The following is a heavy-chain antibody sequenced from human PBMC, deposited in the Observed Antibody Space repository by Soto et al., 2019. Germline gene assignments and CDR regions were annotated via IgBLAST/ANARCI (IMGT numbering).Heavy chain of an antibody. V-gene: IGHV1-3*01. Sequence: ALVKVSCKASGYSFTSYAMHSVRQAPGQRLEWMGWINAGNGDTKYSQKFQGRVTITRDTSASTAYMELSSLRSEDTAVYYCARRVVVAATDWFDPWGQGTLVTVSS. CDR1: GYSFTSYA. CDR3: ARRVVVAATDWFDP. J-gene: IGHJ5*02. D-gene: IGHD2-15*01. CDR2: INAGNGDT.